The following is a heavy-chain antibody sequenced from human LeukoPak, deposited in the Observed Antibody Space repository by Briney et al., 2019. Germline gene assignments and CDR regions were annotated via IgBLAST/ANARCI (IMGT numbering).Heavy chain of an antibody. CDR3: ARDQSTVGY. CDR1: GFTFSSYS. CDR2: ISSSGGTI. V-gene: IGHV3-48*04. D-gene: IGHD4-17*01. Sequence: GGSLRLSCAASGFTFSSYSMNWVRQAPGKGLEWVSYISSSGGTIYYADSVKGRFTISRDNAKNSLYLQMNSLRAEDTAVYCCARDQSTVGYWGQGTLVTVSS. J-gene: IGHJ4*02.